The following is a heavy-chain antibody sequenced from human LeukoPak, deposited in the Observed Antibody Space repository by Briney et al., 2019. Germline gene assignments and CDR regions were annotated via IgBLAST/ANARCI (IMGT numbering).Heavy chain of an antibody. CDR1: GDSVPSNSAA. Sequence: SQTLSLTCAISGDSVPSNSAAWSWIRQSPSRGLEWLGRTYYRSKWSTDYAVSVKSRITVNPDTSKNQFSLQLNSVTPEDTAVYYCARLENWAFDFWGQGTLITVSS. V-gene: IGHV6-1*01. CDR2: TYYRSKWST. D-gene: IGHD7-27*01. J-gene: IGHJ4*02. CDR3: ARLENWAFDF.